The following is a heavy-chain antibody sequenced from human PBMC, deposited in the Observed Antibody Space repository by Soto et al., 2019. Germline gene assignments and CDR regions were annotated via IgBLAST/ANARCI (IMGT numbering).Heavy chain of an antibody. V-gene: IGHV4-59*07. Sequence: QVQLQESGPALVRPSDSLSLMCSVSGVPITTFYWSWIRQAPGKGLEYIGYIYYGGSTHYNPALKSRVTISVDTANNEFSVKLRSVTAADTAAYYCARGQLLHYQYGLDVWGQGTTVIV. CDR3: ARGQLLHYQYGLDV. CDR2: IYYGGST. J-gene: IGHJ6*02. D-gene: IGHD3-10*01. CDR1: GVPITTFY.